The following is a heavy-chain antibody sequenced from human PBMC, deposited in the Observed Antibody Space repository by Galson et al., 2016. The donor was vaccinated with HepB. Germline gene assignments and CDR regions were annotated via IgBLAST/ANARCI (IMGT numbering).Heavy chain of an antibody. CDR1: GGSISSSSYY. CDR2: IYYSGST. V-gene: IGHV4-39*01. Sequence: ETLSLTCTVSGGSISSSSYYWGWIRQPPGKGLEWIGSIYYSGSTSYNPSLTSRVTISVDTSKNQFSLKLSSVTAADTAVYYCARRGGRYYYSGMDVWGQGTTVTVSS. D-gene: IGHD4-23*01. CDR3: ARRGGRYYYSGMDV. J-gene: IGHJ6*02.